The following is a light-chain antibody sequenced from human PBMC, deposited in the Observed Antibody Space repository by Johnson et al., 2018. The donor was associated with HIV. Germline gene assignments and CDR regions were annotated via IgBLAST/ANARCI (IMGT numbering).Light chain of an antibody. CDR3: GTWDSSLSAYV. Sequence: QSVLTQPPSVSATPGQKVTISCSGSSSNIENNYVSWYQQLPETAPKLLIYENNKRPSGIPDRFSGSKSGTSATLGVTGLQTVDADDYFCGTWDSSLSAYVFGPGTKGTVL. CDR1: SSNIENNY. CDR2: ENN. V-gene: IGLV1-51*02. J-gene: IGLJ1*01.